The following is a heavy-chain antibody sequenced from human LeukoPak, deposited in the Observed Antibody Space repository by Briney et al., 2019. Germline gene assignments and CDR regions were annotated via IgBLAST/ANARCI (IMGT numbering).Heavy chain of an antibody. D-gene: IGHD3-22*01. CDR1: GGSISSSSYY. Sequence: SETLSLTCTVSGGSISSSSYYWGWIRQPPGKGLEWIGSIYYSGSTYYNPSLKSRVTISVDTSKNQFSLKLSSVTAADTAVYYCARDACYYDSSTYNPLDYWGQGTLVTVSS. J-gene: IGHJ4*02. CDR3: ARDACYYDSSTYNPLDY. V-gene: IGHV4-39*07. CDR2: IYYSGST.